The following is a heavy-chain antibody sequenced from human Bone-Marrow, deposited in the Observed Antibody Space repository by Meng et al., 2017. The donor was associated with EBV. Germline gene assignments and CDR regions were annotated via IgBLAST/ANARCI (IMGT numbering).Heavy chain of an antibody. Sequence: QVQLVQCGAEVKKPGASVKVSCKASGYSFSNYGIGWVRQAPGQALEWMGWISAYNGNTNYAQKFQGRLTMTTDTSTSTAYMELRSLRSDDTAFYYCARDQVVPAAMHYWGQGTLVTVSS. CDR1: GYSFSNYG. D-gene: IGHD2-2*01. CDR3: ARDQVVPAAMHY. CDR2: ISAYNGNT. J-gene: IGHJ4*02. V-gene: IGHV1-18*01.